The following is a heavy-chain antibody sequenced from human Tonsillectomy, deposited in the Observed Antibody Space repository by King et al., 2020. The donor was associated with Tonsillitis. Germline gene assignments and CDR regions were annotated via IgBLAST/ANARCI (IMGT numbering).Heavy chain of an antibody. CDR2: KGKKSKRYTT. CDR1: GFTFSDHY. J-gene: IGHJ4*02. D-gene: IGHD1-26*01. Sequence: VQLVESGGGVVLPGRSLRLSCAASGFTFSDHYIDWVRQAPGKGLEWGGRKGKKSKRYTTEKAASVKGRFIISRDDSKNSVYLQINSLKTEDTAVYYCARLGRVFDYWGQGTLVTVSS. CDR3: ARLGRVFDY. V-gene: IGHV3-72*01.